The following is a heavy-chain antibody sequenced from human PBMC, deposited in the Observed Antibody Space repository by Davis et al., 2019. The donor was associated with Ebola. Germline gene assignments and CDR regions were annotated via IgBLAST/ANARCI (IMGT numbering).Heavy chain of an antibody. CDR1: GYTFTSYY. J-gene: IGHJ6*02. D-gene: IGHD3-10*01. CDR2: INPSGGST. Sequence: ASVKVSCKASGYTFTSYYMHWVRQAPGQGLEWMGIINPSGGSTSYAQKFQGRVTMTKDTSTSTVYMELSSLRSEDTAVYYCARGHTLRRITMVQGVIAPYYYYGMDVWGQGTTVTVSS. CDR3: ARGHTLRRITMVQGVIAPYYYYGMDV. V-gene: IGHV1-46*01.